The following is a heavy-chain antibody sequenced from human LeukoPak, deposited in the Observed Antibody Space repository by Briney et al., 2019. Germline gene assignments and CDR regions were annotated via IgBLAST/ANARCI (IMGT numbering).Heavy chain of an antibody. CDR3: AKDQWAMVQGPYYYYMDV. J-gene: IGHJ6*03. D-gene: IGHD3-10*01. Sequence: SETLSLTCTVSGGSISSSSYYWGWIRQPPGKGLEWIGSIYYSGSTYYNPSLKSRVTISVDTSKNQFSLKLSSVTAADTAVYYCAKDQWAMVQGPYYYYMDVWGKGTTVTVSS. CDR2: IYYSGST. V-gene: IGHV4-39*02. CDR1: GGSISSSSYY.